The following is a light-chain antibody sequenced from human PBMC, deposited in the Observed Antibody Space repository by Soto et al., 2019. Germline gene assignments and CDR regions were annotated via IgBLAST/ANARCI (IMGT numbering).Light chain of an antibody. CDR3: QQRSSWPPELS. CDR2: DAS. CDR1: QTVITS. V-gene: IGKV3-11*01. Sequence: EIVLTQSPATLSLSPGERATLSCRASQTVITSVAWYQQKPGQAPRLLIYDASNRATGIPARFSGSGSGTDFTLTISSLEPEDFAVYHCQQRSSWPPELSFGPGTKVDIK. J-gene: IGKJ3*01.